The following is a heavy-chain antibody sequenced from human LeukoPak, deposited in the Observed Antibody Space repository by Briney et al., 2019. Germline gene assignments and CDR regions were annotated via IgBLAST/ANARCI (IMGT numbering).Heavy chain of an antibody. CDR1: GFNYDRYE. J-gene: IGHJ2*01. Sequence: GGSLRHSCAASGFNYDRYEMNWVRQAPGKGLEWVSYISTSGTTIYYADSVKGRFTITRDNAKNSLYLLMNSLRAEDTAVYYCARRFDLWGRGTLVTVSS. CDR3: ARRFDL. CDR2: ISTSGTTI. V-gene: IGHV3-48*03.